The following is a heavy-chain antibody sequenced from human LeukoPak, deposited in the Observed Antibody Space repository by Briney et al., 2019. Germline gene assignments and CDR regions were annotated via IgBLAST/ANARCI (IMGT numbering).Heavy chain of an antibody. Sequence: PGGSLRLSCAASGFTFSSYWMHWVRQAPGKGLVSVSRINSDGSSTTYADSVKGRFTISRDNAKNTLYLQMNSLRAEDTAVYYCARDVGARLVYWGQGTLVTVSS. V-gene: IGHV3-74*01. CDR3: ARDVGARLVY. CDR2: INSDGSST. J-gene: IGHJ4*02. CDR1: GFTFSSYW. D-gene: IGHD1-26*01.